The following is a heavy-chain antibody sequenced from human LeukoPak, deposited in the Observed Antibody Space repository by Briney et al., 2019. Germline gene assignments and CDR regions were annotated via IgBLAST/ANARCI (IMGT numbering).Heavy chain of an antibody. V-gene: IGHV1-69*04. CDR1: GGTFSSYA. D-gene: IGHD2-2*01. CDR2: IIPILGIA. J-gene: IGHJ4*02. Sequence: SVKVSCKASGGTFSSYAISWMRQAPGQGLEWMGRIIPILGIANYAQKFQGRVTITADKSTSTAYMELSSLRSEDTAVYYCASVVPAATDNYWGQGTLVTVSS. CDR3: ASVVPAATDNY.